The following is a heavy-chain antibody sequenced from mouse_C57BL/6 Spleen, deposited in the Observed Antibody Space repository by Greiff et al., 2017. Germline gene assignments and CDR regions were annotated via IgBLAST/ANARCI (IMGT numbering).Heavy chain of an antibody. J-gene: IGHJ4*01. Sequence: QVQLQQSGAELARPGASVQMSCKASGYTFTSYTMHWVKQRPGQGLEWIGYINPSSGYTKYNQTFNDKGTLTADKSSSTAYMQRSSLTSEDSAVYYCARGGYDAPYYAMDYWGQGTSVTVSS. D-gene: IGHD2-2*01. CDR3: ARGGYDAPYYAMDY. CDR1: GYTFTSYT. V-gene: IGHV1-4*01. CDR2: INPSSGYT.